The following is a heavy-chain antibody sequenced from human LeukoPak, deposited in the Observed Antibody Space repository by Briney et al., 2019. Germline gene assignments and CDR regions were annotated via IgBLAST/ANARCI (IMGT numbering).Heavy chain of an antibody. V-gene: IGHV3-23*01. CDR3: ATLNRDGSNSAY. D-gene: IGHD5-24*01. Sequence: GGSLRLSCAASGFTFSNYAMSWVRQAPGKGLEWVSGISGSGGSTYYAGSVKGRFTISRDNSKNTLNLQMNSLRAEDTAVYYCATLNRDGSNSAYWGQGILVTVSS. J-gene: IGHJ4*02. CDR1: GFTFSNYA. CDR2: ISGSGGST.